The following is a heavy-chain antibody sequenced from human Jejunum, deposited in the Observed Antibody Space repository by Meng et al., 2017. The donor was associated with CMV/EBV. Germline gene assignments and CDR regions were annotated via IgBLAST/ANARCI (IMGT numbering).Heavy chain of an antibody. V-gene: IGHV3-30*02. J-gene: IGHJ5*02. CDR2: IRFDGNER. CDR3: AKDPVPASTLEPYRWFDP. D-gene: IGHD2-2*01. Sequence: FHRYGVHWVRQAPCQGLVWVAYIRFDGNERYYADSVKGRFTISRDNSENTLHLQMDNLRPNDTGVYYCAKDPVPASTLEPYRWFDPWGQGTLVTVSS. CDR1: FHRYG.